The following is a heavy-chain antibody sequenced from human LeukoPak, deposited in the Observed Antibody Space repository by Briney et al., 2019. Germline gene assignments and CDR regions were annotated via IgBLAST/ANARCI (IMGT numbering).Heavy chain of an antibody. CDR2: ISGSGGST. CDR1: GFTFSSYA. J-gene: IGHJ4*02. Sequence: GGSLRLSCAASGFTFSSYAMSWVRQAPGKGLEWVSAISGSGGSTYYADSVKGRFTISRDNSKNTLYLQMNSLRAEDTAVYYCAKSNRLSGWQKTLFDYWGQGTLVTVSS. D-gene: IGHD6-19*01. CDR3: AKSNRLSGWQKTLFDY. V-gene: IGHV3-23*01.